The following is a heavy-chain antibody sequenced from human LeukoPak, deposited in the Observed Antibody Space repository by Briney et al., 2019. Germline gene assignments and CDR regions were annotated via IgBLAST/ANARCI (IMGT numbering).Heavy chain of an antibody. Sequence: PGGSLRLSCEASGFTFSSYWIHWVRQAPGKGLAWDSRINTDGSYTSYADSVRGRFTISRDNAKNTLYLQMHSLRAEDTAVYYCALIRDTHEDGPWGQGTLVTVSS. J-gene: IGHJ5*02. CDR2: INTDGSYT. V-gene: IGHV3-74*01. CDR1: GFTFSSYW. CDR3: ALIRDTHEDGP. D-gene: IGHD5-18*01.